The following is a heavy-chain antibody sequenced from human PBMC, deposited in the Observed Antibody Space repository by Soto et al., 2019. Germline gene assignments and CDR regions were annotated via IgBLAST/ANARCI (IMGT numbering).Heavy chain of an antibody. J-gene: IGHJ4*02. CDR1: GFTFSSYW. Sequence: GGSLRLSCAASGFTFSSYWMSWVRQAPGKGLEWVANIKQDGSEKYYVDSGKGRFTISRDNAKNSLYLQMNSLRAEDTAVYYCASARAGTTIDYWGQGTLVTVSS. CDR3: ASARAGTTIDY. V-gene: IGHV3-7*01. CDR2: IKQDGSEK. D-gene: IGHD3-10*01.